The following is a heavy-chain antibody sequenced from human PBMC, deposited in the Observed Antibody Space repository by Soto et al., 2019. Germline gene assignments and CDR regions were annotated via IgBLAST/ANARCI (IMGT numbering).Heavy chain of an antibody. V-gene: IGHV3-21*01. CDR3: ARDYTAVLRYFDWSNLAEYYYYYMDV. CDR2: ISSSSSYI. Sequence: PGGSLILSCAASGFTFSSYSMDWVRQAPGKGLEWVSSISSSSSYIYYADSVKGRFTISRDNAKNSLYLQMNSLRAEDTAVYYCARDYTAVLRYFDWSNLAEYYYYYMDVWGKGTTVTVSS. CDR1: GFTFSSYS. J-gene: IGHJ6*03. D-gene: IGHD3-9*01.